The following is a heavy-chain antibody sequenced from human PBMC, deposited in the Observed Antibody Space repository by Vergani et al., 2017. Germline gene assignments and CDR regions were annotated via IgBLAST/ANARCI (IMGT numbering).Heavy chain of an antibody. CDR3: ASGKYYSDSTSHFRGRYFDV. Sequence: QMQLQESGPGLVKASETLSLICTVSGDSIISRSYYWGWIRQPPGKGLDWIGRIYNSGNGDSSSSLKSRVTISADTSKNQFSLRLTSVTAADTAVYYCASGKYYSDSTSHFRGRYFDVWGRGTLVTVPS. D-gene: IGHD3-16*01. J-gene: IGHJ2*01. V-gene: IGHV4-39*01. CDR1: GDSIISRSYY. CDR2: IYNSGNG.